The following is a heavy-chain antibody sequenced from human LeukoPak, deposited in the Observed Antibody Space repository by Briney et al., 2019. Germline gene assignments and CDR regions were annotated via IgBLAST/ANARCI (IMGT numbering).Heavy chain of an antibody. CDR3: ARDRSGPDY. V-gene: IGHV3-74*01. CDR2: INSDGSST. J-gene: IGHJ4*02. CDR1: GFTVSSNY. Sequence: GGSLRLSCAASGFTVSSNYMSWVRQAPGQGLVWVSRINSDGSSTAYADSVKGRFTISRDNAKNTLYLQMNSLRAEDTAVYYCARDRSGPDYWGQGTLVTVSS.